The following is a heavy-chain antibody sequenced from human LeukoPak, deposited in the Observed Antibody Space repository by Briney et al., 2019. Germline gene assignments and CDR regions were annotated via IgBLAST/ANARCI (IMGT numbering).Heavy chain of an antibody. CDR3: AKDRFSYASGNTDY. Sequence: GGSLRLSCAASGFTFSSYGMHWVRQAPGKGLEWVAAISYDGTNKYYVDSVKGRFTISRDNSKNTLYLQMNRPGPEDTAVYYCAKDRFSYASGNTDYWGQGTLVTASS. V-gene: IGHV3-30*18. D-gene: IGHD3-10*01. CDR1: GFTFSSYG. J-gene: IGHJ4*02. CDR2: ISYDGTNK.